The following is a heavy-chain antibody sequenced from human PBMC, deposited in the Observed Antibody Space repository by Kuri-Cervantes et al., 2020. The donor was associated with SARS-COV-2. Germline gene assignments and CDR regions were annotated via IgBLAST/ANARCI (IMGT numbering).Heavy chain of an antibody. D-gene: IGHD6-19*01. V-gene: IGHV3-7*03. Sequence: GGSLRLSCAASGFTFSNPWMSWVRQAPGKGLEWVANIKYDGSEKYYVDSVKGRFIISRDNAKNSVYLQMNSLRDADTAVYYCTRGGYTSALSRQNWFDPWGQGTLVTVSS. CDR2: IKYDGSEK. J-gene: IGHJ5*02. CDR1: GFTFSNPW. CDR3: TRGGYTSALSRQNWFDP.